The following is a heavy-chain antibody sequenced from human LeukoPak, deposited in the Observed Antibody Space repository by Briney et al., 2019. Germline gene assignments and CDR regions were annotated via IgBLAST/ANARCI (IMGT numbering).Heavy chain of an antibody. CDR1: GFTFSSYD. D-gene: IGHD3-9*01. CDR2: IGTAGDT. J-gene: IGHJ6*02. V-gene: IGHV3-13*01. Sequence: PGGSLRLPCAASGFTFSSYDMHWVRQATGKGLEWVSAIGTAGDTYYPGSVKGRFTISRENAKNSLYLQMNSLRAGDTAVYYCARSPPYFDGYYGMDVWGQGTTVTVSS. CDR3: ARSPPYFDGYYGMDV.